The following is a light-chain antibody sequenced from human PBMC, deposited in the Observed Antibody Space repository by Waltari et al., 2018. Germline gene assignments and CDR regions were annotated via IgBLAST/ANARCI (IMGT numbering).Light chain of an antibody. CDR1: QRISSY. Sequence: DIQMTQSPSSLSASVGDRVTITCRASQRISSYLNWYQQKPGKAPKLLIYAASSLQSGVPSRFSGSGSGTDFTLTISSLQPEDFATYFCQQSHRSPWTFGQGTQVDI. V-gene: IGKV1-39*01. CDR3: QQSHRSPWT. J-gene: IGKJ1*01. CDR2: AAS.